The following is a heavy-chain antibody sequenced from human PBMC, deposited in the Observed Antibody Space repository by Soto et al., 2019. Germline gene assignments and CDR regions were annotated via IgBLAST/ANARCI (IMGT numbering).Heavy chain of an antibody. Sequence: GASVKVSCKASGYTFTSYGISWVRQAPGQGLEWMGWISAYNGNTNYAQKLQGRVTMTTDTSTSTAYMELRSLRSDDTAVYYCASQARVLRFLEWLSQDYYYYYGMDVWGQGTTVTVSS. CDR2: ISAYNGNT. CDR3: ASQARVLRFLEWLSQDYYYYYGMDV. J-gene: IGHJ6*02. CDR1: GYTFTSYG. D-gene: IGHD3-3*01. V-gene: IGHV1-18*04.